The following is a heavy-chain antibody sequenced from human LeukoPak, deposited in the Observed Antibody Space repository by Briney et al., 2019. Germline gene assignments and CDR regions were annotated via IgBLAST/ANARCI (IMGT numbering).Heavy chain of an antibody. CDR1: GYTFTSYG. D-gene: IGHD1-26*01. J-gene: IGHJ6*02. Sequence: GASVKVSCKASGYTFTSYGISWVRQAPGQGLEWMGWISAYNGNTNYALKLQGRVTMTTDTSTSTAYMELRSLRSDDTAVYYCARERGARYSGTDGYYYGMDVWGQGTTVTVSS. V-gene: IGHV1-18*01. CDR2: ISAYNGNT. CDR3: ARERGARYSGTDGYYYGMDV.